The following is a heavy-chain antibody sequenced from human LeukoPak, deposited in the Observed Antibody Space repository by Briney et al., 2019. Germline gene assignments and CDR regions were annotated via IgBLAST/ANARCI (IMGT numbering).Heavy chain of an antibody. CDR3: AREQIVGATVYY. Sequence: GASVKVSCKASGYTSTGYYMHWVRQAPGQGLEWMGRINPNSGGTNYAQKFQGRVTMTRDTSISTAYMELSRLRSDDTAVYYCAREQIVGATVYYWGQGTLVTVSS. CDR2: INPNSGGT. D-gene: IGHD1-26*01. V-gene: IGHV1-2*06. CDR1: GYTSTGYY. J-gene: IGHJ4*02.